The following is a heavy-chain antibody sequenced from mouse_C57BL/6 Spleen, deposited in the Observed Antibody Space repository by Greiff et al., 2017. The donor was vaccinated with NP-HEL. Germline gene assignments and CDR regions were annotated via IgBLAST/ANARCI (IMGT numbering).Heavy chain of an antibody. Sequence: EVKVEESGPGLVKPSQSLSLTCSVTGYSITSGYYWNWIRQFPGNKLEWMGYISYDGSNNYNPSLKNRISITRDTSKNQFFLKLNSVTTEDTATYYCARGLGLAYWGQGTLVTVSA. V-gene: IGHV3-6*01. J-gene: IGHJ3*01. CDR1: GYSITSGYY. CDR2: ISYDGSN. CDR3: ARGLGLAY. D-gene: IGHD4-1*01.